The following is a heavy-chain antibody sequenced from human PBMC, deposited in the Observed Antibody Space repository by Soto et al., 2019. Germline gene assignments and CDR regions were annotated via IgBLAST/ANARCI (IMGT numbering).Heavy chain of an antibody. CDR1: VFPLSSYA. D-gene: IGHD3-9*01. J-gene: IGHJ6*02. CDR2: ISGSGGST. Sequence: GGSLRLSCAASVFPLSSYAMSWVRQAPGKGLEWVSAISGSGGSTYYADSVKGRFTISRDNSKNTLYLQMNSLRAEDTAVYYCAKEYRHYDILTGYYSAYGMDVWGQGTTVTVSS. CDR3: AKEYRHYDILTGYYSAYGMDV. V-gene: IGHV3-23*01.